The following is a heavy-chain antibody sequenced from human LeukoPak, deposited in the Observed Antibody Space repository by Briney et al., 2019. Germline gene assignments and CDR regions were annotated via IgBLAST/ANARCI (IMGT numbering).Heavy chain of an antibody. CDR2: IIPIFGTA. CDR1: GGTFSSYA. CDR3: ARGIAARPGSFDY. J-gene: IGHJ4*02. D-gene: IGHD6-6*01. V-gene: IGHV1-69*05. Sequence: SVKVSCKASGGTFSSYAISWVRQAPGQGLEWVGGIIPIFGTANYAQKFQGRVTITTDESTSTAYMELSSLRSEDTAVYYCARGIAARPGSFDYWGQGTLVTVSS.